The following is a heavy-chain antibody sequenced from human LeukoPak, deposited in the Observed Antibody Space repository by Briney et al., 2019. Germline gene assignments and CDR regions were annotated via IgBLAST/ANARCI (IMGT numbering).Heavy chain of an antibody. D-gene: IGHD5-18*01. Sequence: ASVKVSCKVSGYTLTELSMHWVRQAPGKGLEWMGGFDPEDGETIYAQKFQGRVTMTEDTSTDTAYMELSSLRSEDTAVYYCATIGGPYVTPHSYGHTNFDYWGQGTLVTVSS. J-gene: IGHJ4*01. CDR1: GYTLTELS. CDR2: FDPEDGET. V-gene: IGHV1-24*01. CDR3: ATIGGPYVTPHSYGHTNFDY.